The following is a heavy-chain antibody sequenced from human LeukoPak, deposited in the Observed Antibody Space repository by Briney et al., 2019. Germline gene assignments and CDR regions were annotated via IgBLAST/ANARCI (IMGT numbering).Heavy chain of an antibody. CDR1: GGSFSGYY. CDR3: AKDNLLTIAAAEYYFDY. CDR2: ISGSGGST. Sequence: ETLSLTCAVYGGSFSGYYWSWIRQAPGKGLEWVSAISGSGGSTYYADSVKGRFTISRDNSKNTLYLQMNSLRAEDTAVYYCAKDNLLTIAAAEYYFDYWGQGTLVTVSS. D-gene: IGHD6-13*01. J-gene: IGHJ4*02. V-gene: IGHV3-23*01.